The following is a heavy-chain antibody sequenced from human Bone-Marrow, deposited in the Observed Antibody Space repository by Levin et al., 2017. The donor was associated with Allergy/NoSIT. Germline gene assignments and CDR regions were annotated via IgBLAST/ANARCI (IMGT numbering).Heavy chain of an antibody. Sequence: GESLKISCKASGYIFSDYYIHWVRQAPGQGFEWMGWISPNSGATNYAQKFQDWVTLTRNTSITTAFMELRSLRSEDTAMYYCARLIYYDSIVYYDVYDDLDIWGQGTMVTVSS. D-gene: IGHD3-22*01. CDR2: ISPNSGAT. CDR1: GYIFSDYY. V-gene: IGHV1-2*04. CDR3: ARLIYYDSIVYYDVYDDLDI. J-gene: IGHJ3*02.